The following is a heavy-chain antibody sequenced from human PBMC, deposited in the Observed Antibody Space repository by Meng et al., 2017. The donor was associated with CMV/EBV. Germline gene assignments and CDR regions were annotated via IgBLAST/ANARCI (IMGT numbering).Heavy chain of an antibody. CDR3: ARDAKYYYDSSGYPSTGRGIDT. CDR2: ISSSSSYI. J-gene: IGHJ5*02. V-gene: IGHV3-21*01. Sequence: GESLKISCAASGFTFSSYSMNWVRQAPGKGLEWVSSISSSSSYIYYADSVKGRFTISRDNAKNSLYLQMNSLRAEDTAVYYCARDAKYYYDSSGYPSTGRGIDTWGQGTLVTVSS. CDR1: GFTFSSYS. D-gene: IGHD3-22*01.